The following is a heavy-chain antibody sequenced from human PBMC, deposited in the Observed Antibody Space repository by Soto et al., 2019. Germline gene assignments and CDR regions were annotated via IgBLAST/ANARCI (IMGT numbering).Heavy chain of an antibody. Sequence: PSETLSLTCTVSGGSISSGSYYWGWIRQPPRKSMEWIGNIHHSGSTYYNPSLKSRVTISRDTSENQVSLKLSSVTAADTAVYFCARLLSFASSWYYFDNWGRGTLVTVSS. CDR3: ARLLSFASSWYYFDN. D-gene: IGHD6-13*01. CDR1: GGSISSGSYY. V-gene: IGHV4-61*05. CDR2: IHHSGST. J-gene: IGHJ4*02.